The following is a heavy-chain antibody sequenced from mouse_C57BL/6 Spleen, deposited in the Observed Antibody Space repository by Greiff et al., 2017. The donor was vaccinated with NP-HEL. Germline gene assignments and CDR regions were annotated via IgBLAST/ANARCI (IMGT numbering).Heavy chain of an antibody. CDR2: IYPVSGDT. J-gene: IGHJ4*01. CDR3: GRDDGYYAMDY. CDR1: GYTFTDYI. V-gene: IGHV1-11*01. D-gene: IGHD2-3*01. Sequence: VQRVESGAELVSPGASVTLSCKASGYTFTDYIMNWVKKRPGQGLEWIGRIYPVSGDTNYNQKFMGKATFSVDRSSSTVYMVLNSLTSEDPAVYYCGRDDGYYAMDYWGQGTSVTVSS.